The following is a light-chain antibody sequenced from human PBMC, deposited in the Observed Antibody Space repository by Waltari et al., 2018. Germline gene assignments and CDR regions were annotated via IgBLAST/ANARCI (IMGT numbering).Light chain of an antibody. Sequence: EIVLTQSPGTLSLSPGERATLSCRASQSIGSNYLAWYQQRPGQAPRPLIYAASSRATGIPDRFSGGASGTDFTLTISRLEPEDFAVYFCQQYNNSPWTFGQGTKVEIK. CDR2: AAS. V-gene: IGKV3-20*01. CDR1: QSIGSNY. CDR3: QQYNNSPWT. J-gene: IGKJ1*01.